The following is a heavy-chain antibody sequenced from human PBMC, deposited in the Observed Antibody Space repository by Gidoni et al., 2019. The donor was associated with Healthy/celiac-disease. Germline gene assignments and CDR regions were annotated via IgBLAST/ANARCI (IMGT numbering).Heavy chain of an antibody. CDR1: GFPFRDYY. CDR3: ARVPGRSVAGSH. J-gene: IGHJ4*02. CDR2: IRSSSSYT. D-gene: IGHD6-19*01. Sequence: QVQLVESGGGLVKPGGSLRLSCAASGFPFRDYYMSWIRQAPGKGLEWVSYIRSSSSYTNYADAVKGRCTISRDNAKNSRYLQMNSLRAEDTAVYYCARVPGRSVAGSHWGQGTLVTVSS. V-gene: IGHV3-11*06.